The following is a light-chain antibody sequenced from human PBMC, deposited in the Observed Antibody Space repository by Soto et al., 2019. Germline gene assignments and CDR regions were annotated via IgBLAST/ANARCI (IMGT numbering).Light chain of an antibody. Sequence: QSALTQPASVSGSPGQSITISCTGTSSDIGYYNYVSWYQQHPGKAPKLIIYEVSDRPSGVSNRFSGSKSDNTASLTISGLQAEDEADYYCSSYTSTNTVVFGGGTQLTVL. CDR2: EVS. V-gene: IGLV2-14*01. CDR3: SSYTSTNTVV. J-gene: IGLJ2*01. CDR1: SSDIGYYNY.